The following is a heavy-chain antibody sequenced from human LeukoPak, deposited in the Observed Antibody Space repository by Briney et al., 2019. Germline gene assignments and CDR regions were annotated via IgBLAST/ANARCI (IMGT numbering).Heavy chain of an antibody. CDR1: GFIFSNYW. Sequence: GGSQRLSCAASGFIFSNYWMSWVRQAPGKGLEWVANIKQDGSEKYYVDSVKGRFTISRDNAKNSVYMQMNSLRAEDTAVYSCARQRRYCSGDSCYQRTFDFWGQGTLVTVSS. V-gene: IGHV3-7*01. CDR3: ARQRRYCSGDSCYQRTFDF. CDR2: IKQDGSEK. J-gene: IGHJ4*02. D-gene: IGHD2-15*01.